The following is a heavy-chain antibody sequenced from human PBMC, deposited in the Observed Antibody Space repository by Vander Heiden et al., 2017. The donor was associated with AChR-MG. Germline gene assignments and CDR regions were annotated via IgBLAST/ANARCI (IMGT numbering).Heavy chain of an antibody. CDR1: GFTFSSYS. Sequence: EVQLVESGGGLVQPGGSLSLSCAASGFTFSSYSMNWVRQAPGKGLEWVSYISSSSSTIYYADSVKGRFTISRDNAKNSLYLQMNSLRAEDTAVYYCARGDGGNSDYYYYYGMDVWGQGTTVTVSS. CDR2: ISSSSSTI. J-gene: IGHJ6*02. CDR3: ARGDGGNSDYYYYYGMDV. V-gene: IGHV3-48*01. D-gene: IGHD2-21*02.